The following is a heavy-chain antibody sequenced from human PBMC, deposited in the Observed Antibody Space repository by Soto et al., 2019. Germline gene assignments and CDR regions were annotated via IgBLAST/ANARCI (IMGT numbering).Heavy chain of an antibody. D-gene: IGHD3-10*01. Sequence: GSLRLSCAASVFTFSNHAMSWVRQAPGKGLEWVSAISGGAGNSFYADSVKGRFTISRDNSKNTVSLQLSGLRVEDTALYYCVRGLLAYFDFWGQGTPVTVSS. J-gene: IGHJ4*02. V-gene: IGHV3-23*01. CDR3: VRGLLAYFDF. CDR2: ISGGAGNS. CDR1: VFTFSNHA.